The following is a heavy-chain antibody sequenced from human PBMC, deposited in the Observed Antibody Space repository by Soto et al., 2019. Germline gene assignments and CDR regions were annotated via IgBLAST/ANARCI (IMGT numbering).Heavy chain of an antibody. CDR2: ISAGGGST. J-gene: IGHJ4*02. CDR3: AKVSRDGGTFWKD. CDR1: GFSFSSYG. D-gene: IGHD3-3*01. V-gene: IGHV3-23*01. Sequence: GGSLRLSCAASGFSFSSYGMSWVRQAPGKGLEWVSGISAGGGSTNYADPVKGRFTISRDDSKNTLYLQMSSLSAEDTATYYCAKVSRDGGTFWKDWGQGGLVTVSS.